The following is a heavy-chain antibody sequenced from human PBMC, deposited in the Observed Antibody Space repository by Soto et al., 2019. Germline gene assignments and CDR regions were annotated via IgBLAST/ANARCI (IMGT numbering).Heavy chain of an antibody. CDR2: RKQDGSEN. D-gene: IGHD1-26*01. CDR1: GFIFSTNV. CDR3: VRDQGRSSGIKGDAFDI. Sequence: EVQLVESGGGLVQPGGSLRLSCEGSGFIFSTNVKSWVRQAPGKGLEWVANRKQDGSENYYVDAVKGRFIISRNNDKNSLYLQMNGLRAEDTAVYYCVRDQGRSSGIKGDAFDIWGQGTMVTVAA. V-gene: IGHV3-7*01. J-gene: IGHJ3*02.